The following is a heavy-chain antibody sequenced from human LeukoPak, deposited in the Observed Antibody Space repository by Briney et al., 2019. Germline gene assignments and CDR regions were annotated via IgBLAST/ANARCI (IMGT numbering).Heavy chain of an antibody. Sequence: GGSLRLSCAASGLTVRSNYMNWVRQAPGKGLEWVSSISDDGKYIYYADSVKGRFSISRDNAKSSLYLQMNSLRAEDTAVYYCARGLYISGLDDWGQGTLVTVSS. J-gene: IGHJ4*02. CDR1: GLTVRSNY. D-gene: IGHD6-19*01. CDR3: ARGLYISGLDD. CDR2: ISDDGKYI. V-gene: IGHV3-21*01.